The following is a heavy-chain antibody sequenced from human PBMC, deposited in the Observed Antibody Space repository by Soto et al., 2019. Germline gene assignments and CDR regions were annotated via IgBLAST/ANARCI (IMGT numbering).Heavy chain of an antibody. V-gene: IGHV4-39*01. J-gene: IGHJ1*01. Sequence: QLQLQESGPGLVKPSETLSLTCTVSGGSISSSSYYWGWIRQPPGKGLEWIGSIYYSGSTYYNPSLKSRVTISVDTSKNQFSLNLSSVTAADTAVYYCARGIVVVPAAILSPTENAEYFQHWGQGTLVTVSS. CDR1: GGSISSSSYY. CDR3: ARGIVVVPAAILSPTENAEYFQH. D-gene: IGHD2-2*01. CDR2: IYYSGST.